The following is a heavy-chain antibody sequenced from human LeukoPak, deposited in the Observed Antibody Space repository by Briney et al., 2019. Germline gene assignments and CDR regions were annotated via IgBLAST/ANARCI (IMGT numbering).Heavy chain of an antibody. CDR3: ARDLVEYSSLHFDY. Sequence: ASVTVSCTASGYTFTSYGISWVRQAPGQGLEGMGWISAYNGNTNYAQKLQGRVTMTTDTSTSTAYMELRSLRSDDTAVYYCARDLVEYSSLHFDYWGQGTLVTVSS. CDR1: GYTFTSYG. CDR2: ISAYNGNT. V-gene: IGHV1-18*01. J-gene: IGHJ4*02. D-gene: IGHD6-6*01.